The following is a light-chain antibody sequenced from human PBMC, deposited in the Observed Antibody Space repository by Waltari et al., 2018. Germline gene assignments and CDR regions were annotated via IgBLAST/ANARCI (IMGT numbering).Light chain of an antibody. CDR1: QGIGSS. CDR3: QHYYTTPYT. Sequence: DIQLTQSPSSLSASVGERVTITCRASQGIGSSLAWYQLKPGKAPKLLVYVASRLESGVPSRFSGRGSGTDYTLTISSLQPEDFATYYCQHYYTTPYTFGQGTKLEIK. V-gene: IGKV1-NL1*01. J-gene: IGKJ2*01. CDR2: VAS.